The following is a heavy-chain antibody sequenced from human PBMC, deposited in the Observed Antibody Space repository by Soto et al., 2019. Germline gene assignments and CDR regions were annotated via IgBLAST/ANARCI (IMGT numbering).Heavy chain of an antibody. D-gene: IGHD6-6*01. CDR3: VRDNLVREHSYYYYGMDV. CDR1: GFTFRSYA. CDR2: ISYDGSSQ. Sequence: QVQLVESGGGVVQPGGSLRLSCTASGFTFRSYALHWVRQAPGKGLEWVTLISYDGSSQYYADSVRGRFTISRDNSKNTLSLEMNSLRPEDTAVYYCVRDNLVREHSYYYYGMDVWAKGPRSPSP. V-gene: IGHV3-30-3*01. J-gene: IGHJ6*02.